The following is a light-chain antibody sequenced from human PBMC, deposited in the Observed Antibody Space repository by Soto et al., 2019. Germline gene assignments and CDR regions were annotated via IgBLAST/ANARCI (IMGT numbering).Light chain of an antibody. J-gene: IGLJ1*01. CDR2: DVS. V-gene: IGLV2-14*01. Sequence: QSVLTQPASVSGSPGQSITISCTGTSSDVGGHTSVAWYQHNPGKAPKLMIYDVSNRPSGVSSRFSGSKSGNTASLSISGLQAEDEADYYCSSYTSSSTLVFGTGTKVTVL. CDR1: SSDVGGHTS. CDR3: SSYTSSSTLV.